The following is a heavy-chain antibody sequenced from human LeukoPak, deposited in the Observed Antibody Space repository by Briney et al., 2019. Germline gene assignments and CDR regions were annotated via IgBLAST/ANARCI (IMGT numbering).Heavy chain of an antibody. D-gene: IGHD3-16*01. V-gene: IGHV4-59*08. CDR3: ARGGGSTATNDF. Sequence: SETLSLTCTVSGGSINSYYWSWIRQPPGKGLEWIGYIYYSGSTKYNPSLKSRVTISVDTSKNQFSLKLRSVTAADTAVYYCARGGGSTATNDFWGQGTLVTVSS. CDR2: IYYSGST. J-gene: IGHJ4*02. CDR1: GGSINSYY.